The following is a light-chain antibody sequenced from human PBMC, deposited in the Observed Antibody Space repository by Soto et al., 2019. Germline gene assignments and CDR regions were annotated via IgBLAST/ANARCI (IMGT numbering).Light chain of an antibody. CDR3: QQYNDYWT. CDR2: DAS. Sequence: DIPMTQSPSTLSASVGDRVVITCRASQSITTWLAWYQQKPAKAPKLLIYDASSLESGVPSRFSGSGSGTEFTLTISSLQPDDFATYYCQQYNDYWTFGQGTKVDIK. V-gene: IGKV1-5*01. J-gene: IGKJ1*01. CDR1: QSITTW.